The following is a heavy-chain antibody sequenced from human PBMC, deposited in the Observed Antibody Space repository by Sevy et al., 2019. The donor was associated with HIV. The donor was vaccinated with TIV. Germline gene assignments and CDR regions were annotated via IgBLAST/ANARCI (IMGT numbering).Heavy chain of an antibody. CDR3: ARENYGRAAGGGYFDY. CDR1: GFTFSSYA. V-gene: IGHV3-30-3*01. D-gene: IGHD3-16*01. J-gene: IGHJ4*02. Sequence: GGSLRLSCAASGFTFSSYARHWVRQAPGKGLEWVAVISYDGSNKYYADSLKGRFTTSRDNSKNTLYLQRYSLRAEDTAVYYCARENYGRAAGGGYFDYWGQGTLVTVSS. CDR2: ISYDGSNK.